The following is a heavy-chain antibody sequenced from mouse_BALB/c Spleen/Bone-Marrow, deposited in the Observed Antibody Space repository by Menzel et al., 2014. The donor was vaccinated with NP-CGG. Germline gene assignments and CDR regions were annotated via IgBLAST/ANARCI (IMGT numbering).Heavy chain of an antibody. CDR1: GFSLTGYG. CDR2: IWGDGRT. V-gene: IGHV2-6-7*01. D-gene: IGHD1-1*01. Sequence: VQLQESGPGLVAPSQSLSITCTVSGFSLTGYGVNWVRQPPGKGLEWLGMIWGDGRTDYNSALKSRLSISKDSSRSQVFLKMNSLQTDDTARYYCARHYGSNYYAMDYWGQGTSVTVSS. J-gene: IGHJ4*01. CDR3: ARHYGSNYYAMDY.